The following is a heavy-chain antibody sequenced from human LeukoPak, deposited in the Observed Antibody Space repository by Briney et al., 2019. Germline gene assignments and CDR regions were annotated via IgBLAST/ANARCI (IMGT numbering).Heavy chain of an antibody. J-gene: IGHJ4*02. CDR3: ARDPHRTGTDKMFDY. D-gene: IGHD1-1*01. Sequence: GGSLILSCSASGFTFSSYAMHWVRQAPGKGLEYVSAISTDGGATYYADSVKGRFTLSRDNSKNTLYLQMSSLRTEDTAVYYCARDPHRTGTDKMFDYWGQGTLVTVSS. V-gene: IGHV3-64D*09. CDR1: GFTFSSYA. CDR2: ISTDGGAT.